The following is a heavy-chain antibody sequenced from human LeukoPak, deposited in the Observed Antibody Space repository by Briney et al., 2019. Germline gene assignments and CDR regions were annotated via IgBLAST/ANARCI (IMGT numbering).Heavy chain of an antibody. D-gene: IGHD4-17*01. CDR1: GGSISSGDYY. CDR2: IYYSGYT. CDR3: ARREMKYGDYEPLGFDY. Sequence: SETLSLTCTVSGGSISSGDYYWSWIRQPPGKGLEWIAYIYYSGYTYYNPSLQSRVTISVDTSKNQFSLKLSSVTAADTAVYYCARREMKYGDYEPLGFDYWGQGTLVTVSS. J-gene: IGHJ4*02. V-gene: IGHV4-30-4*01.